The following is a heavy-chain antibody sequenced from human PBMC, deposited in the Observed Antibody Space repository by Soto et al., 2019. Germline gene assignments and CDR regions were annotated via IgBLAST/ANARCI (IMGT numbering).Heavy chain of an antibody. Sequence: ASVKVSCKASGYTFTGYYMHWVRQAPGQGLEWMGWINPNSGGTNDAQKFQGRVTMTRDTSISTAYMELSSLRSDDTAVYYCARVSSAVAATNAFDIWGQGTMVTVSS. CDR3: ARVSSAVAATNAFDI. V-gene: IGHV1-2*02. CDR1: GYTFTGYY. J-gene: IGHJ3*02. CDR2: INPNSGGT. D-gene: IGHD6-19*01.